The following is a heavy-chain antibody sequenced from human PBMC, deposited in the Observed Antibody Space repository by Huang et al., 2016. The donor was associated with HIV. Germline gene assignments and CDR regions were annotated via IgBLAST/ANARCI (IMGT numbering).Heavy chain of an antibody. J-gene: IGHJ4*02. V-gene: IGHV2-5*02. Sequence: QITLKESGPTLVKPTQTPTLTCTFSGFSLTSSGVAVGWIRQPPGKALEWLALIYWDNEERFSPSLKTRLTITKDTPKNEVVLTMTNMDPVDTATYYCVHRLRYGKWYVDYWGRGVLVTVSS. CDR2: IYWDNEE. CDR3: VHRLRYGKWYVDY. CDR1: GFSLTSSGVA. D-gene: IGHD6-13*01.